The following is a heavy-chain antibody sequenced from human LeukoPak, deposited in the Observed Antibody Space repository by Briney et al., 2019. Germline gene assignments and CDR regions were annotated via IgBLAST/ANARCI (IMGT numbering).Heavy chain of an antibody. CDR1: GFTFSSYW. J-gene: IGHJ4*02. V-gene: IGHV3-23*01. D-gene: IGHD6-13*01. CDR2: ISGSGDST. CDR3: AKDRSDNSTWYAGSH. Sequence: GGSLRLSCAASGFTFSSYWMSWVRQAPGKGLEWVSGISGSGDSTYYADSVKGRFTISRDNSWNTLFLQMNSLRAEDTAVYYCAKDRSDNSTWYAGSHWGQGTLVTVSS.